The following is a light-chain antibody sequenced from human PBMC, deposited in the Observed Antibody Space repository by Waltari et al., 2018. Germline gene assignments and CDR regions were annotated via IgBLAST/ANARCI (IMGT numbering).Light chain of an antibody. CDR1: QSVRSY. CDR2: DAS. J-gene: IGKJ4*01. Sequence: EIVLTQSPATLSLSPRDSDSLSCSTSQSVRSYSAWYQQKPVQAPRLLIYDASNRATGIPARFSGSGSETDFTLTISSLEPEDFAVYYCQQRSNWPLTFGGGTKVESK. V-gene: IGKV3-11*01. CDR3: QQRSNWPLT.